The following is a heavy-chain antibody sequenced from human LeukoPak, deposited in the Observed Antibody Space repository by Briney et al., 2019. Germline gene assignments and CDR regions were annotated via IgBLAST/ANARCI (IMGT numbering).Heavy chain of an antibody. CDR3: AKHDYGDYENWFDP. V-gene: IGHV4-4*07. CDR1: GGSISNYY. D-gene: IGHD4-17*01. CDR2: IYSSGIT. Sequence: PSETLSLTCTVSGGSISNYYWTWIRQPAGKGLEWIGRIYSSGITHYNPSLKSRVTISVDTSKNQFSLKLSSVTAADTAVYYCAKHDYGDYENWFDPWGQGTLVTVSS. J-gene: IGHJ5*02.